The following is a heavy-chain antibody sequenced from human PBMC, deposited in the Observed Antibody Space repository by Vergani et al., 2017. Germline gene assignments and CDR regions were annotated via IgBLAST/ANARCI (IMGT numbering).Heavy chain of an antibody. V-gene: IGHV1-69*01. D-gene: IGHD3-22*01. CDR3: AGESGGYYYESSGYPRGWFDP. CDR1: GGTFSSYA. J-gene: IGHJ5*02. CDR2: IIPIFGTA. Sequence: QVQLVQSGAEVKKPGSSVKVSCKASGGTFSSYAISWVRQAPGQGLEWMGGIIPIFGTANYAQKFQGRVTITADESTSTAYMELSSLRSEDTAVYYCAGESGGYYYESSGYPRGWFDPWGQGTLVTVSS.